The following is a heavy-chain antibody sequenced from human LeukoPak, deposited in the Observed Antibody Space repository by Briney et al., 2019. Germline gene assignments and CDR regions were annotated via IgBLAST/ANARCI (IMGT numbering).Heavy chain of an antibody. D-gene: IGHD2-8*01. Sequence: SETLSLTCTVSGGSISSYYWSWIRQPPGKGLEWIGYIYYSGSTSYNPSFKSRVTLSVDTSKNHFFLRVTSVTAADTAMYFCARHGPLDCTKFSCPFENWGQGILVTVSS. CDR3: ARHGPLDCTKFSCPFEN. J-gene: IGHJ4*02. V-gene: IGHV4-59*08. CDR1: GGSISSYY. CDR2: IYYSGST.